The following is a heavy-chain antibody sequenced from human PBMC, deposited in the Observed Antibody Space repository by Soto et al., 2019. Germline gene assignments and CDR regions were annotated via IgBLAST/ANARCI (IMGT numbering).Heavy chain of an antibody. Sequence: QVQLVQSGAEVKKPGASVKVSCKASGYTFTSYGISWVRQAPGQGLEWMGWISAYNGNKKYAQKLQGRDTMTTDTSTRTAYMELRCLRSDDTAVYYCARYSPPVDYWGQGTLVTVSS. J-gene: IGHJ4*02. CDR3: ARYSPPVDY. CDR1: GYTFTSYG. D-gene: IGHD2-21*01. V-gene: IGHV1-18*01. CDR2: ISAYNGNK.